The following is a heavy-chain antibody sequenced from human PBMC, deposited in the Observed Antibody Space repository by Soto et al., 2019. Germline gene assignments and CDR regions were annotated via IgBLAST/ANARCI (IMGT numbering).Heavy chain of an antibody. V-gene: IGHV4-4*02. CDR1: GDSITSSNW. J-gene: IGHJ4*02. Sequence: QVQLQESGPGLVKPSGTLSLTCAVSGDSITSSNWWSWVRQAPGKGLELIGEIYHSGAPTYNPSLKSRATISVDPSNNHFSLKLTSVTAADTAVYFCARDLGTGTDYWGRGTLVTVAS. D-gene: IGHD1-1*01. CDR2: IYHSGAP. CDR3: ARDLGTGTDY.